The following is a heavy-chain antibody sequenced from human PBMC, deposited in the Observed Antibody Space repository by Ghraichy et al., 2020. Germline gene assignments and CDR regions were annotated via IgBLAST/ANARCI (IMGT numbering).Heavy chain of an antibody. CDR3: ARGRLTSSGYYGAGHFGRYYYMDV. D-gene: IGHD3-3*01. Sequence: SETLSLTCAVYGGSFSGYYWIWIRQPPGKGLEWIGEINHSGSTNYNPSLKSRVTISVDTSKNQFSLKLSSVTAADTAVYYCARGRLTSSGYYGAGHFGRYYYMDVWGKGTTVTVSS. CDR1: GGSFSGYY. V-gene: IGHV4-34*01. J-gene: IGHJ6*03. CDR2: INHSGST.